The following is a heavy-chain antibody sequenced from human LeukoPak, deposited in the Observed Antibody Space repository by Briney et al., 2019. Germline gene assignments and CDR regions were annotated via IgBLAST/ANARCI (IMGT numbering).Heavy chain of an antibody. V-gene: IGHV4-30-2*01. Sequence: SQTLSLTCAVSGRSISSGGYSWSWIRQPPGKGLEWIGYIYHSGSTYYNPSLKSRVTISVDRSKNQFSLKLSSVTAADTAVYYCARGSLFYDYVWGSYRPNYFDYWGQGTLVTVSS. CDR2: IYHSGST. CDR1: GRSISSGGYS. J-gene: IGHJ4*02. D-gene: IGHD3-16*02. CDR3: ARGSLFYDYVWGSYRPNYFDY.